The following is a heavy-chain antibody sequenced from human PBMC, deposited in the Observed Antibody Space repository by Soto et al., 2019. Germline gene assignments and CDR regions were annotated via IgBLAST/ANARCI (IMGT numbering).Heavy chain of an antibody. Sequence: GGSLRLSCAASGFTFSSYEMNRVRQAPGKGLEWVSYISSSGSTIYYADSVKGRFTISRDNAKNSLYLQMNSLRAEDTAVYYCARTTSSIAARYIDYWGQGTLVTVSS. CDR1: GFTFSSYE. J-gene: IGHJ4*02. CDR2: ISSSGSTI. V-gene: IGHV3-48*03. D-gene: IGHD6-6*01. CDR3: ARTTSSIAARYIDY.